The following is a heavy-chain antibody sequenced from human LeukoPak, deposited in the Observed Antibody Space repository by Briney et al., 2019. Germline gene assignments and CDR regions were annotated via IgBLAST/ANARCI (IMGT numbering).Heavy chain of an antibody. V-gene: IGHV4-38-2*01. CDR1: GYSISSGYY. J-gene: IGHJ5*02. D-gene: IGHD3-10*01. CDR3: ARVWFGELAANWFDP. Sequence: PSETLSLTCAVSGYSISSGYYWGWIRQPPGKGLEWIGEIYHSGSTNYNPSLKSRVTISVDKSKNQFSLKLSSVTAADTAVYYCARVWFGELAANWFDPWGQGTLVTVSS. CDR2: IYHSGST.